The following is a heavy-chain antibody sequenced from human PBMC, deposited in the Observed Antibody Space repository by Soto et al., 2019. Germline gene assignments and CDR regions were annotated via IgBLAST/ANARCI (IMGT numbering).Heavy chain of an antibody. CDR2: ILHSGST. V-gene: IGHV4-30-4*01. J-gene: IGHJ6*02. Sequence: QVQLQESGPGLVKPSQTLSLTCTVSGGSVSSGDYYWSWVCQPPGKGLEWIGDILHSGSTHYNPSLTSRVTISVDMSKNHFSLNLSSVTAVDTAVYYCARGHGNDFGVERNYYYGMDVWGQGTTVTVSS. CDR3: ARGHGNDFGVERNYYYGMDV. CDR1: GGSVSSGDYY. D-gene: IGHD3-3*01.